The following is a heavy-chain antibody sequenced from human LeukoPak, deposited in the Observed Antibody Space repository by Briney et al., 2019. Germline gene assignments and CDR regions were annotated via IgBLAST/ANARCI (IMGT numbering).Heavy chain of an antibody. CDR1: GFTFNIYS. CDR3: ARQRTYYFDY. J-gene: IGHJ4*02. CDR2: MTGTSDII. V-gene: IGHV3-48*04. Sequence: GGSLRLSCVASGFTFNIYSMNWVRQAPGKGLEWVSYMTGTSDIIKYADSVKGRFTVSRDNAKNSLYLQMNSLRAEDTAVYYCARQRTYYFDYWGQGTLVTVSS.